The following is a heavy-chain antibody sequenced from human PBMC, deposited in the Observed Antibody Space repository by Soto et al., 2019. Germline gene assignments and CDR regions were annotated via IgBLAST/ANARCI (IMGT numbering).Heavy chain of an antibody. CDR3: ARGCWLVRHPLDI. V-gene: IGHV3-64*02. J-gene: IGHJ3*02. CDR2: ISSNGGST. Sequence: GGSLRLSCAASGFTFSSYAMHWVRQAPGKGLEYVSAISSNGGSTYYADSVKGRFTISRDNSKNTLYLQMGSLRAEDMAVYYCARGCWLVRHPLDIWGQGTMVTVSS. CDR1: GFTFSSYA. D-gene: IGHD3-10*01.